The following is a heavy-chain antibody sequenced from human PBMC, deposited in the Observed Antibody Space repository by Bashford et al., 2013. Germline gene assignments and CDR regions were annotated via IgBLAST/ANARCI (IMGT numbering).Heavy chain of an antibody. CDR2: IDWTDDK. CDR1: GFSLSTSGVR. V-gene: IGHV2-5*01. Sequence: SGPTLVKPTQTLTLTCTFSGFSLSTSGVRVGWIRQPPGKALEWLALIDWTDDKRYSPSLKSRLTITKDTSKNHVVLTMTNMDPVDTATYYCAYGTPMIGFDPWGQGTLVTVSS. CDR3: AYGTPMIGFDP. J-gene: IGHJ5*02. D-gene: IGHD3-22*01.